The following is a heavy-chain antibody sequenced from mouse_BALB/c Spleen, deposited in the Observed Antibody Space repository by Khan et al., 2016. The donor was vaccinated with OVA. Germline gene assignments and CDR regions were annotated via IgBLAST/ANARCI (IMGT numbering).Heavy chain of an antibody. V-gene: IGHV5-9-3*01. CDR1: GFTFSTYA. D-gene: IGHD2-1*01. J-gene: IGHJ3*01. CDR2: ISSDGDYT. Sequence: EVQVVESGGGLVKPGGSLKLSCAASGFTFSTYAMSWVRQTPEKRLEWVATISSDGDYTYYPDNVTGRFTISRDNAKYPLYLQMSRLRSEDTAMYYCARSPYGNFAYWGQGTLVTVSA. CDR3: ARSPYGNFAY.